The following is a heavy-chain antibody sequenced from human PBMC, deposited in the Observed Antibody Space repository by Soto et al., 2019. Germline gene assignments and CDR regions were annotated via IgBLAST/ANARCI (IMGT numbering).Heavy chain of an antibody. CDR1: GFTFTSYG. Sequence: GGSLRLSCAASGFTFTSYGMSWVRQAPGKGLEWVSAISGSGGSTYYADSVKGRFTISRDNSKNTLYLHMNSLRAEDTAVYYCAKGTLGSYYYYGMDVWGQGTTVTVSS. CDR2: ISGSGGST. J-gene: IGHJ6*02. D-gene: IGHD1-26*01. V-gene: IGHV3-23*01. CDR3: AKGTLGSYYYYGMDV.